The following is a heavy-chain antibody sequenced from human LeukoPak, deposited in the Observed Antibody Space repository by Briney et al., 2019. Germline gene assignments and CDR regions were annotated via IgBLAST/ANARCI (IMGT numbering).Heavy chain of an antibody. CDR3: AGDNGYSSSTSCPPCY. V-gene: IGHV1-18*01. J-gene: IGHJ4*02. Sequence: ASVKVSCKASGYTFTSYGISWVRQAPGQGLEWMGWISAYNGNTNYAQKLQGRVTMTTDTSTSTAYMELRSLRSDDTAVYYCAGDNGYSSSTSCPPCYWGQGTLVTVSS. CDR2: ISAYNGNT. D-gene: IGHD2-2*01. CDR1: GYTFTSYG.